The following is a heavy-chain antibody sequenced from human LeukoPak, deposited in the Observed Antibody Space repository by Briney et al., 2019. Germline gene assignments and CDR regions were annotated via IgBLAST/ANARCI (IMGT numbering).Heavy chain of an antibody. D-gene: IGHD2-2*02. J-gene: IGHJ5*02. V-gene: IGHV1-8*02. CDR2: MNPNSGNT. CDR3: ARDRYCSSTSCYTGSGFDP. CDR1: GYTFTGYY. Sequence: ASVKVSCKASGYTFTGYYMHWVRQATGQGLEWMGWMNPNSGNTGYAQKFQGRVTMTRNTSISTAYMELSSLRSEDTAVYYCARDRYCSSTSCYTGSGFDPWGQGTLVTVSS.